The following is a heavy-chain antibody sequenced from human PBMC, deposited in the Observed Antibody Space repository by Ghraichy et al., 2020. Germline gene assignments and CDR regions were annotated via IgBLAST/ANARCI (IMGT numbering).Heavy chain of an antibody. V-gene: IGHV3-7*03. CDR1: GFTFSSYW. Sequence: GGSLRLSCAASGFTFSSYWMSWVRQAPGKGLEWVANIKQDGSEKYYVDSVKGRFTISRDNAKNSLYLQMNSLRAEDTAVYYCARVGQLELPLAGRNRNYYYYYGMDVWGQGTTVTVSS. D-gene: IGHD1-1*01. CDR3: ARVGQLELPLAGRNRNYYYYYGMDV. J-gene: IGHJ6*01. CDR2: IKQDGSEK.